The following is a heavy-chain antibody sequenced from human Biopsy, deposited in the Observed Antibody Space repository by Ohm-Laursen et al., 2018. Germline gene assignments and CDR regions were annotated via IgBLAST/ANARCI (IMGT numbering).Heavy chain of an antibody. CDR1: GGTFSSSA. Sequence: SSVKVSCKPSGGTFSSSAITWVRQAPGQGLEWMGGIIGIFRTAHYAQKFQGRVTITADEFMSTAYMEMSRLRSDDTAVYYCALQSVAQMKNFDYWGQGTLVTVSS. V-gene: IGHV1-69*01. CDR3: ALQSVAQMKNFDY. CDR2: IIGIFRTA. D-gene: IGHD6-19*01. J-gene: IGHJ4*02.